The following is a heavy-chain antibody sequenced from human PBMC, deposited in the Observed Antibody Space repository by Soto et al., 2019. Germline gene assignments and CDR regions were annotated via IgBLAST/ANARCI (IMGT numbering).Heavy chain of an antibody. V-gene: IGHV3-74*01. D-gene: IGHD3-10*01. CDR1: GFTFSGSW. CDR2: INGAGSGT. CDR3: ARGILGSGTANDY. J-gene: IGHJ4*02. Sequence: EVQLVESGGVLVQPGGSLRLSCAASGFTFSGSWMHWVRQAPGKGLVWVSRINGAGSGTSYAEFVKCRFTISRDDAKNTLFLQMNGLRAEDTAVYYCARGILGSGTANDYWGQGTLVTVSS.